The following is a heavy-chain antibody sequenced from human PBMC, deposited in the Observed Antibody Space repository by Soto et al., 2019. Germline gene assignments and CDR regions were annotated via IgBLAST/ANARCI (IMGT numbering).Heavy chain of an antibody. CDR2: ISGSGGST. Sequence: GGSLRLSCAASGFTFSSYAMSWVRQAPGRGLEWVSAISGSGGSTYYADSVKGRFTISRDNSKNTLYLQMNSLRAEDTAVYYCAKDFQWLVHLRFFQHWGQGTLVTVSS. D-gene: IGHD6-19*01. CDR1: GFTFSSYA. J-gene: IGHJ1*01. CDR3: AKDFQWLVHLRFFQH. V-gene: IGHV3-23*01.